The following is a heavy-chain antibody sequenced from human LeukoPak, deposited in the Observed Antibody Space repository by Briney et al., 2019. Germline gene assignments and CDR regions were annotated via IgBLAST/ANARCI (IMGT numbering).Heavy chain of an antibody. CDR3: AGKEYGSGNYFSVY. CDR1: GFTFSTCS. J-gene: IGHJ4*02. Sequence: GGSLRLSCAVSGFTFSTCSMNWVRQAPGKGLEWISYISSTSTTINYADSVKGRFTLSRDNAKSSLYLQMNSLRDEDTAVYYCAGKEYGSGNYFSVYWGQGTLVTVSS. V-gene: IGHV3-48*02. CDR2: ISSTSTTI. D-gene: IGHD3-10*01.